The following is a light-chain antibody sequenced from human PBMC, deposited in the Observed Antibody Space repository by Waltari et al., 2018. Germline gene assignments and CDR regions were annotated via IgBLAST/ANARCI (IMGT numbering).Light chain of an antibody. V-gene: IGKV3-15*01. CDR3: QQYNDWPPLT. CDR2: GAS. CDR1: QSVSRF. Sequence: EVVMTQSPATLSVSPGESATLSCRASQSVSRFLAWYQQKPGQAPRLLIDGASTRATGIPARFSGSGSGTEFTLTISSLQSEDFAVYFCQQYNDWPPLTFGGGTKLEIK. J-gene: IGKJ4*01.